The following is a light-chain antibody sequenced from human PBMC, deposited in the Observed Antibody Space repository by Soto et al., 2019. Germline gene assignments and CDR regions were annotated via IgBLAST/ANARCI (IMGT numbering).Light chain of an antibody. CDR3: QQYYDAPQH. V-gene: IGKV4-1*01. Sequence: DIVMTQSPDSLAVSLGERATINCKSSQSVLYSNNKNYVAWYQQKPGQPPKLLIYWASTRESGVTDRFSGSGSETDFTLTISSLQAEDVAVYYCQQYYDAPQHFGQGTKVEIK. CDR1: QSVLYSNNKNY. CDR2: WAS. J-gene: IGKJ1*01.